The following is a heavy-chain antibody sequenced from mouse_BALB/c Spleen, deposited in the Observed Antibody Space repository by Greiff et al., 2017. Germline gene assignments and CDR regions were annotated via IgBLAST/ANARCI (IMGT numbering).Heavy chain of an antibody. Sequence: VQLQQSGAELVRSGASVKLSCTASGFNIKDYYMHWVKQRPEQGLEWIGWIDPENGDTEYAPKFQGKATMTADTSSNTAYLQLSSLTSEDTAVYYCTNYGSSYHWYFDVWGAGTTVTVSS. V-gene: IGHV14-4*02. J-gene: IGHJ1*01. D-gene: IGHD1-1*01. CDR3: TNYGSSYHWYFDV. CDR1: GFNIKDYY. CDR2: IDPENGDT.